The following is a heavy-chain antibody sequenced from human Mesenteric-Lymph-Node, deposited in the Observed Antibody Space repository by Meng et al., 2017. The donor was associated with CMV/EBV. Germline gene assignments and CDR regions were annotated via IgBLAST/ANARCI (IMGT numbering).Heavy chain of an antibody. Sequence: GESLKISCAASGFTFSSYSMNWVRQAPGKGLEWVSYISSSSSTIYYADSVKGRFTISRDNAKNSLYLQMNSLRIEDMALYYCVKDRGYRKYYYYYGMDVWGRGTTVTVSS. CDR3: VKDRGYRKYYYYYGMDV. CDR2: ISSSSSTI. D-gene: IGHD5-12*01. V-gene: IGHV3-48*04. CDR1: GFTFSSYS. J-gene: IGHJ6*02.